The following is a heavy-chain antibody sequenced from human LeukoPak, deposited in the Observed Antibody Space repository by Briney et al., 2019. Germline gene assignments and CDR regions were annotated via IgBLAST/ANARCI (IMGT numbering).Heavy chain of an antibody. V-gene: IGHV3-48*03. CDR1: GFTFSSYE. J-gene: IGHJ4*02. D-gene: IGHD5-24*01. CDR2: ISSSGSTI. CDR3: ARDAERWLQTPFDY. Sequence: GGSLRLSCAASGFTFSSYEMNWVRQAPGKGLEWVSYISSSGSTIYYADSVKGRFTISRDNAKSSLYLQMNSLRAEDTAVYYCARDAERWLQTPFDYWGQGTLVTVSS.